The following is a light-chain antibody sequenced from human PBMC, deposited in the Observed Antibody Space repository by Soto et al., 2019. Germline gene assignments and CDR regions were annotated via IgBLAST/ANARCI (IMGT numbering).Light chain of an antibody. CDR3: QQYYSPLRT. CDR2: WAS. J-gene: IGKJ1*01. Sequence: VLTQSPESLAVSLGGRATINCKSGQSVLSSSNNKNDLDWYQQKPGQPPKLLIYWASTLECGVPERFSGSRSGTDFTLTVSSLQAEDVAVYYCQQYYSPLRTFGQGTKVDIK. CDR1: QSVLSSSNNKND. V-gene: IGKV4-1*01.